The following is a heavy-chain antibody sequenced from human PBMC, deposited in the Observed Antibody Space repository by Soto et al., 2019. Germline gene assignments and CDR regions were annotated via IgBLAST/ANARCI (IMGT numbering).Heavy chain of an antibody. CDR1: GGTFSSYA. V-gene: IGHV1-69*13. CDR2: IIPIFGTA. J-gene: IGHJ6*02. Sequence: GASVKVSCKASGGTFSSYAISWVRHATGQGLEWMGGIIPIFGTANYAQKFQGRVTITADESTSTAYMELSSLRSEDTAVYYCARALGVGATKYYYYYYGMDVWGQGTTVTVSS. D-gene: IGHD1-26*01. CDR3: ARALGVGATKYYYYYYGMDV.